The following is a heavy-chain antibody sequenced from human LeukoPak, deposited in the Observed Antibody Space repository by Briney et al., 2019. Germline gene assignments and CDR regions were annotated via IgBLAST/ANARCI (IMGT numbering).Heavy chain of an antibody. Sequence: SETLSLTCAVYGGSSSGYYWSWIRQPPGKGLEWIGEINHSGSTNYNPSLKSRVTISVDTSKNQFSLKLSSVTAADTAVYYCATLGYCSGGSCSFDYWGQGTLVTVSS. CDR1: GGSSSGYY. J-gene: IGHJ4*02. CDR3: ATLGYCSGGSCSFDY. V-gene: IGHV4-34*01. D-gene: IGHD2-15*01. CDR2: INHSGST.